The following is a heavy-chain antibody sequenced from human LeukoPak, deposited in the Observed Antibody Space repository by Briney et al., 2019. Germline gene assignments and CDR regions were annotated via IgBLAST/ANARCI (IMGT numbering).Heavy chain of an antibody. D-gene: IGHD3-10*01. CDR3: ATGKAVVFEAYFDY. J-gene: IGHJ4*02. Sequence: ASVEVSCKVSGYTLTELSMHWVRQAPGKGLEWMGGFDPEDGETIYAQKFQGRVTMTEDTSTDTAYMELSSLRSEDTAVYYCATGKAVVFEAYFDYWGQGTLVTVSS. V-gene: IGHV1-24*01. CDR2: FDPEDGET. CDR1: GYTLTELS.